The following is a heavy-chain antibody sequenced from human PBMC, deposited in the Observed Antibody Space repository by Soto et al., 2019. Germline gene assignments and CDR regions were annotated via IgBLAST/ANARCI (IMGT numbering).Heavy chain of an antibody. CDR3: ARASSSSSEEKYYYGMDV. Sequence: QVQLVQSGAEVKKPGSSVKVSCKASGGTFSSYAISWVRQAPGQGLEWMGGIIPIFGTANYAQKFQGRVTITVEEYTSTAEMELSSVRAEDTAVYYCARASSSSSEEKYYYGMDVWGQWTTVTVSS. CDR1: GGTFSSYA. V-gene: IGHV1-69*01. D-gene: IGHD6-6*01. J-gene: IGHJ6*02. CDR2: IIPIFGTA.